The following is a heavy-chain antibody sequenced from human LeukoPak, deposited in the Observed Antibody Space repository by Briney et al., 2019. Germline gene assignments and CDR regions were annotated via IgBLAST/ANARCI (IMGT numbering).Heavy chain of an antibody. CDR1: GFTFRNHA. D-gene: IGHD2-15*01. Sequence: GGSLRLSCAASGFTFRNHAMAWVRQAPGKGLEWVSTLSGNSVSIYYTDSVKGRFTISRDSSNNTVYLHMSSLRAEDTAVYYCAKQLGYCSDGSCYFPYWGQGTLVTVSS. J-gene: IGHJ4*02. CDR2: LSGNSVSI. CDR3: AKQLGYCSDGSCYFPY. V-gene: IGHV3-23*01.